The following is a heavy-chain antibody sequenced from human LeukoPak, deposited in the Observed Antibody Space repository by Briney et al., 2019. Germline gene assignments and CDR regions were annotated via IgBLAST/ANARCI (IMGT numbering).Heavy chain of an antibody. Sequence: PGGSLRLSCAASGFTFSSYAMSWVRQAPGKGLEWVSAISGSGGSTYYADSVKGRFTISRDNSKNTLYLQMNSLRAEDTAVYYCAKARGRDFWSGPIPPSGNDYYYMDVWGKGTTVTVSS. CDR3: AKARGRDFWSGPIPPSGNDYYYMDV. V-gene: IGHV3-23*01. CDR1: GFTFSSYA. D-gene: IGHD3-3*01. J-gene: IGHJ6*03. CDR2: ISGSGGST.